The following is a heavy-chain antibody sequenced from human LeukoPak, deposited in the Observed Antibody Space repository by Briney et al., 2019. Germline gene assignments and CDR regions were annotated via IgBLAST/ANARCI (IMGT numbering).Heavy chain of an antibody. CDR1: GGSISSSSYY. Sequence: SETLSLTCTVSGGSISSSSYYWGWIRQPPGKGLEWIGSIYYSGSTYYNPSLKSRVTISVDTSKNQFSLKLSSVTAAGTAVYYCARSLFLKSFDYWGQGTLVTVSS. CDR3: ARSLFLKSFDY. CDR2: IYYSGST. D-gene: IGHD2/OR15-2a*01. V-gene: IGHV4-39*01. J-gene: IGHJ4*02.